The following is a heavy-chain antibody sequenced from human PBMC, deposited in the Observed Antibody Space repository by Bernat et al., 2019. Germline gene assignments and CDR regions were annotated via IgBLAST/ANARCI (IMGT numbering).Heavy chain of an antibody. Sequence: EVQLVESGGGLVKPGGSLRLSCAASGFTFSNAWMNWVRQAPGKGLEWVGRITSKTDGGTTDYAVPVKGRFTISRDDSKNTLYLQMNSLKTEDTAVYYCTTTLAAGHVDYWGQGTLVTVSS. CDR1: GFTFSNAW. D-gene: IGHD6-13*01. CDR3: TTTLAAGHVDY. CDR2: ITSKTDGGTT. V-gene: IGHV3-15*07. J-gene: IGHJ4*02.